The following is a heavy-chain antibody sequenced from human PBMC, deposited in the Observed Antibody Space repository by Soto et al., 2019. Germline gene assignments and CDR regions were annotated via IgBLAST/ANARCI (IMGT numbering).Heavy chain of an antibody. CDR2: IYYSGST. Sequence: SETLSLTCTVSGGSISSYYWSWIRQPPGKGLEWIGYIYYSGSTNYNPSLKSRVTISVDTSKNQFSLKLSSVTAADTAVYYCARTQQWLRFDPWGQGTLFTVS. CDR1: GGSISSYY. J-gene: IGHJ5*02. D-gene: IGHD6-19*01. V-gene: IGHV4-59*01. CDR3: ARTQQWLRFDP.